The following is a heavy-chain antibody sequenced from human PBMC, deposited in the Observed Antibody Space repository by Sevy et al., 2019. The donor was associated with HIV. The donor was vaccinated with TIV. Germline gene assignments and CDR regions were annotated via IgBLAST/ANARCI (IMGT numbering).Heavy chain of an antibody. CDR1: GYSFTSYW. CDR3: ARRSTGIVGTQFDY. V-gene: IGHV5-51*01. CDR2: IYPGDSDT. J-gene: IGHJ4*02. D-gene: IGHD1-26*01. Sequence: GESLKISCKGSGYSFTSYWIGWVRQMPGKGLEWVGIIYPGDSDTRYSPSFQGQVTIAADKSISPAYLQWRSLKASDTAMYYCARRSTGIVGTQFDYWGQGTLVTVSS.